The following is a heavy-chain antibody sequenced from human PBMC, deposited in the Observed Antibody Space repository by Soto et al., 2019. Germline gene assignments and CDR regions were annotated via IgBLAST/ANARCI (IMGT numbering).Heavy chain of an antibody. CDR3: ARGLSGSSSWYAPDV. V-gene: IGHV1-69*02. J-gene: IGHJ6*02. D-gene: IGHD6-13*01. CDR2: IIPILGIA. Sequence: GASVKVSCKASGGTFSSYTISWVRQAPGQGLEWMGRIIPILGIANYAQKFQGRVTITADKSTSTAYMGLSSLRSEDTAVYYCARGLSGSSSWYAPDVWGQGTTVTVSS. CDR1: GGTFSSYT.